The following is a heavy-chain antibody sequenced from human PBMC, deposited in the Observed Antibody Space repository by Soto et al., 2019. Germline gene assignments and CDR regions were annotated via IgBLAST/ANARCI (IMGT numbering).Heavy chain of an antibody. V-gene: IGHV3-11*06. CDR3: ARVSEAAAGDYYYGMDV. J-gene: IGHJ6*02. CDR1: GFTFSDYY. CDR2: ISSSSSYT. D-gene: IGHD6-13*01. Sequence: QVQLVESGGGLVKPGGSLRLSCAASGFTFSDYYMSWIRQAPGKGLEWVSYISSSSSYTNYADSVKGRFTISRDNAKNSLYLQRNSLRAEDTAVYYCARVSEAAAGDYYYGMDVWGQGTTVTVSS.